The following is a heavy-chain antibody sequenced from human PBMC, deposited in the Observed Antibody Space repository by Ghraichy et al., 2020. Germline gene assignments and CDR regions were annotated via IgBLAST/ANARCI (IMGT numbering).Heavy chain of an antibody. CDR1: GGSISSSSYY. CDR3: ARHAPYSGYDFWPLNYYDSSGQMYYFDY. Sequence: SQTLSLTCTVSGGSISSSSYYWGWIRQPPGKGLEWIGSIYYSGSTYYNPSLKSRVTISVDTSKNQFSLKLSSVTAADTAVYYCARHAPYSGYDFWPLNYYDSSGQMYYFDYWGQGTLVTVSS. CDR2: IYYSGST. J-gene: IGHJ4*02. D-gene: IGHD3-22*01. V-gene: IGHV4-39*01.